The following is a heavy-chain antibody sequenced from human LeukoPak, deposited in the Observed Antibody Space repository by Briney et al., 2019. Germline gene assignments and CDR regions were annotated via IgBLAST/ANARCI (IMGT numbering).Heavy chain of an antibody. Sequence: PSETLSLTCTVSGGSISSYYWSWIRQPPGKALEWIGYIYYSGSTNYNPSLKSRVTISVDTSKNQFSLKLSSVTAADTAVYYCARVPGFGGTLYYYYGMDVWGQGTTVTVSS. D-gene: IGHD3-10*01. CDR1: GGSISSYY. CDR3: ARVPGFGGTLYYYYGMDV. CDR2: IYYSGST. J-gene: IGHJ6*02. V-gene: IGHV4-59*12.